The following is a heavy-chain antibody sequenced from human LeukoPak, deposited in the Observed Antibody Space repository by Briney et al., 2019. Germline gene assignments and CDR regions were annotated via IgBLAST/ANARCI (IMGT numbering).Heavy chain of an antibody. CDR2: INPNSGGT. J-gene: IGHJ3*02. CDR3: ARDITIVEPFDI. CDR1: GYTFTCYY. D-gene: IGHD3-22*01. V-gene: IGHV1-2*02. Sequence: ASVKVSCKASGYTFTCYYMHWVRQAPGQGLEWMGWINPNSGGTNYAQKLQGRDTMTRDTSISTAYMELSRLRYDDTAVYYCARDITIVEPFDIWGQGTMVTVSS.